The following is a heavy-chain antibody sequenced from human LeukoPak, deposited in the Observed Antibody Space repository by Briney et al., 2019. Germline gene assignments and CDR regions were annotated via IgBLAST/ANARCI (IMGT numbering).Heavy chain of an antibody. CDR2: ISSSGFTI. V-gene: IGHV3-48*03. D-gene: IGHD5-12*01. Sequence: PGGSLRLSCATSGFTFSSYEMNWVRQAPGKGLEGVSYISSSGFTIYYADSVKGRFTISRDNARNSLFLQMNSLRAEDTAVYYCARLGDKDVDIVATIEWGFDYWGQGTLVTVSS. CDR3: ARLGDKDVDIVATIEWGFDY. CDR1: GFTFSSYE. J-gene: IGHJ4*02.